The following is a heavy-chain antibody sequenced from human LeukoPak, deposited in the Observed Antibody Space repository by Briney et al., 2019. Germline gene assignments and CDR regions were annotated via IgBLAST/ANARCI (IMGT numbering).Heavy chain of an antibody. D-gene: IGHD6-13*01. CDR2: ISGSGDST. J-gene: IGHJ4*02. CDR1: GFTFISYA. V-gene: IGHV3-23*01. CDR3: AKTRPLDSSSWSHGDY. Sequence: GGSLRLSCAASGFTFISYAMGWVRQAPGKGLEWVSAISGSGDSTYYGDSVKGRFTISRDNSKNTLYLQMNSLRAEDTAVYYCAKTRPLDSSSWSHGDYWGQGTLVTVSS.